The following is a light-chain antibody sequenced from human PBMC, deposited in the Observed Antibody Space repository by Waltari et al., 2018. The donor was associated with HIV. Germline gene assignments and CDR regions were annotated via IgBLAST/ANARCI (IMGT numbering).Light chain of an antibody. J-gene: IGLJ3*02. CDR2: EDN. Sequence: NFMLTQPHSVSESPGKTVNISCTRSSGSIASNYVQWYQQRPGSSPTTVIYEDNQRPSGVPDRFSGSIDSSSNSASLTISGLKTEDEADYYCQSYDSSSWVFGGGTKLTVL. CDR1: SGSIASNY. CDR3: QSYDSSSWV. V-gene: IGLV6-57*01.